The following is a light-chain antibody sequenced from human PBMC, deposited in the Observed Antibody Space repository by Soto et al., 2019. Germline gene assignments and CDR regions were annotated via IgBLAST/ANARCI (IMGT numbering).Light chain of an antibody. CDR1: SY. CDR2: GAS. Sequence: SYLALYQQKLGQAPGFLIYGASSRATGIPDRFSGSGSGTDFSLTISSLERGDLAVYYCQQYGSSPRTFGQGTKVDNK. CDR3: QQYGSSPRT. V-gene: IGKV3-20*01. J-gene: IGKJ1*01.